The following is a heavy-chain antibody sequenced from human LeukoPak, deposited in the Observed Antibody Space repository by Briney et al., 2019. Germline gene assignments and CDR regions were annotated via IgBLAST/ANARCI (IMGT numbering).Heavy chain of an antibody. CDR2: ISAYNGNT. V-gene: IGHV1-18*01. Sequence: ASVNVSCKASGYTFTSFDIIWVRQAPGQGLEWLGWISAYNGNTHYAQKFQGRVTMTTDTSTSTAYMELRSLRSDDTAVYYCARDVTTVTAVNNYWGQGTLVTVSS. D-gene: IGHD4-17*01. J-gene: IGHJ4*02. CDR3: ARDVTTVTAVNNY. CDR1: GYTFTSFD.